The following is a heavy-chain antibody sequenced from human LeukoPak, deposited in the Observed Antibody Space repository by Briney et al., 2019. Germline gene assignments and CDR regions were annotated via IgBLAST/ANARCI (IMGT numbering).Heavy chain of an antibody. J-gene: IGHJ4*02. CDR1: GFTFSAYA. V-gene: IGHV3-23*05. Sequence: GGSLRLSCEASGFTFSAYAMTWVRQAPGKGLEWVSSIGSDNKSHYSESVKGRFAISRDNSKTTLYLQLNSLRGEDTAVYYCAKGGGNSHFDYWGQGTLVTVSS. CDR2: IGSDNKS. D-gene: IGHD4-23*01. CDR3: AKGGGNSHFDY.